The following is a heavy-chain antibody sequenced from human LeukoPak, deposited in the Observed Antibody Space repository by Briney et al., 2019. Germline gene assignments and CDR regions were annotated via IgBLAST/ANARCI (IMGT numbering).Heavy chain of an antibody. J-gene: IGHJ4*02. V-gene: IGHV3-23*01. CDR1: GFTFINYA. CDR3: TKAPVRSCTGTFCYLFDY. CDR2: TVGGRPDT. D-gene: IGHD2-8*02. Sequence: GGSLRLSCAASGFTFINYAMSWVRQTPGKGLEWVSATVGGRPDTYHADSVRGRFTVSRDNSMNTLYLQMNSLRVEDTAVYYCTKAPVRSCTGTFCYLFDYWGQGILVTVSS.